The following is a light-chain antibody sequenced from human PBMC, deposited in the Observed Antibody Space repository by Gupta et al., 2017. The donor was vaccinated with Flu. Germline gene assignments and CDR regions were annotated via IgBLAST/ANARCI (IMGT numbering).Light chain of an antibody. CDR1: ALPKQH. CDR2: KDS. Sequence: SYELTQPPSVSVSQGQTARITCSGDALPKQHAYWYQQKPGQPPVLVIYKDSERPSGIPERFSGSSSGTTVTLTISGVQAEDEADYYCQSADSSGWVFGGGTKLTVL. J-gene: IGLJ3*02. CDR3: QSADSSGWV. V-gene: IGLV3-25*03.